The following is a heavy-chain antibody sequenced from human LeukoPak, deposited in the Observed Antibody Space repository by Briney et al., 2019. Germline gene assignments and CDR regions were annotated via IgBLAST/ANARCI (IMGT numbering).Heavy chain of an antibody. CDR3: ARGVGSFEI. D-gene: IGHD2-2*03. J-gene: IGHJ3*02. CDR1: GFTFGLYS. V-gene: IGHV3-48*01. CDR2: ISGSSTTI. Sequence: GGSLRLSCAASGFTFGLYSMNWVRQAPGKGLEWLSYISGSSTTIDYADSVKGRFTISRDNTKNSMYLQMNSLRAEDTATYYCARGVGSFEIWGQGTMVTVSS.